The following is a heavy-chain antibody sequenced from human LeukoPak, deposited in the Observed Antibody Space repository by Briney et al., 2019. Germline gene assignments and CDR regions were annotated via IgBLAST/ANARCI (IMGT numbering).Heavy chain of an antibody. D-gene: IGHD3-10*01. CDR3: ATGFGYYFDY. Sequence: ASVKISCKVPGYTFTDYYMHWVQQAPGKGLEWMGLVDPEDGETIYAEKFQGRVTITADTSTDTAYMELSSLRSEDTAVYYCATGFGYYFDYWGQGTLVTVSS. J-gene: IGHJ4*02. V-gene: IGHV1-69-2*01. CDR2: VDPEDGET. CDR1: GYTFTDYY.